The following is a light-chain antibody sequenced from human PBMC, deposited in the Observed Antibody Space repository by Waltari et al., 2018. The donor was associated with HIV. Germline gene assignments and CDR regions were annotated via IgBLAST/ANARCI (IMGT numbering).Light chain of an antibody. J-gene: IGKJ1*01. CDR3: QQYYNTLWT. CDR1: QSLLYSSNNKNF. CDR2: WAS. Sequence: DIEMTQSPDSLAVSLGERATINCKSSQSLLYSSNNKNFLAWYQQKPRQPPKLLIYWASIRASGVPDRFSASGSGTDFTLTINSLQAEDVAVYYCQQYYNTLWTFGQGTKVEIK. V-gene: IGKV4-1*01.